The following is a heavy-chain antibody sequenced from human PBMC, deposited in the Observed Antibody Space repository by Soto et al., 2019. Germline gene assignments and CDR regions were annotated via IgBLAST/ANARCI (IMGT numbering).Heavy chain of an antibody. Sequence: QVQLVQSGAEVKKPGASVKVSCKASGYTFTSYGISWVRQAPGQGLEWMGWISAYNGNTNYAQKLQGRVTMTTDTSTSTAYMELRSLRSDDTAMYYCARASYSSSWYHHYYYGMDVWGQGTTVTVPS. D-gene: IGHD6-13*01. J-gene: IGHJ6*02. V-gene: IGHV1-18*04. CDR2: ISAYNGNT. CDR1: GYTFTSYG. CDR3: ARASYSSSWYHHYYYGMDV.